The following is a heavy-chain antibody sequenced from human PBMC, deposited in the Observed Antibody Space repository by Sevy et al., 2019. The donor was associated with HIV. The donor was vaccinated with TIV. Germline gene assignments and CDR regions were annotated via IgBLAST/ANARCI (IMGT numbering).Heavy chain of an antibody. J-gene: IGHJ4*02. CDR3: AKGRPDPTEYYFDY. CDR1: GFTFDDYA. CDR2: ISWNSGSI. Sequence: GGSLRLSCAASGFTFDDYAMHWVRQAPGKGLEWVSGISWNSGSIGYADSVKGRFTISRDNAKNSLYLQMNSLRAEDMALYYCAKGRPDPTEYYFDYWGQGTLVTVSS. D-gene: IGHD4-17*01. V-gene: IGHV3-9*03.